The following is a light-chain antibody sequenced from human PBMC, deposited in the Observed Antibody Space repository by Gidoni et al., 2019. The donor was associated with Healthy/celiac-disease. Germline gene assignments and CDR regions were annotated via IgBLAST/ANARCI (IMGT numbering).Light chain of an antibody. CDR3: QQYNNWPRPLT. CDR2: CAS. Sequence: EIVMTQSPATLSVSPGERATLSCRASQSVSSNLAWYQQKPGQAPSLLIYCASTRATGIPARFSGSGSGTEFTLTISSLQSEDFAVYYCQQYNNWPRPLTFGGGTKVEIK. CDR1: QSVSSN. V-gene: IGKV3-15*01. J-gene: IGKJ4*01.